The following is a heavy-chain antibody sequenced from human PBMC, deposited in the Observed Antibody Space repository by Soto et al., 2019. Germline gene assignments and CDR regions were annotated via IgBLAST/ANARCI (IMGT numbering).Heavy chain of an antibody. CDR2: IYYSGST. V-gene: IGHV4-39*01. Sequence: PSETLSLTCTVSGGSISSSSYYWGWIRQPPGKRLEWIGSIYYSGSTYYNPSLKSRVTISVDTSKNQFSLKLSSVTAADTAVYYCARHHFIRSERPAFDYWGQGTLVTVSS. CDR1: GGSISSSSYY. CDR3: ARHHFIRSERPAFDY. J-gene: IGHJ4*02. D-gene: IGHD3-16*01.